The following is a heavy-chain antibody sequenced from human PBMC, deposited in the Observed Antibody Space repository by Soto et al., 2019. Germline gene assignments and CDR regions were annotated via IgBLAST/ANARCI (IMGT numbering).Heavy chain of an antibody. D-gene: IGHD4-17*01. CDR2: INAGNGNT. CDR3: ASGSTVTPGTLDP. J-gene: IGHJ5*02. Sequence: GASVKVSCKASGYTFTSYAMHWVRQAPGQRPEWMGWINAGNGNTKYSQKFQGRVTITRDTSASTAYMELSSLRSEDTAVYYCASGSTVTPGTLDPWGQGTLVTVSS. CDR1: GYTFTSYA. V-gene: IGHV1-3*01.